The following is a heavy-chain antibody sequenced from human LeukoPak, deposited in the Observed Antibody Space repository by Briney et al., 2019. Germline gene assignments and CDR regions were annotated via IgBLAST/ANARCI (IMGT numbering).Heavy chain of an antibody. V-gene: IGHV4-59*08. CDR3: ARPHGGPWAFDI. D-gene: IGHD3-16*01. CDR2: ISYSGST. Sequence: PSETLSLTCADSGGSISNYYWSWIRQPPGKGLEWIGYISYSGSTNYNPSLKSRVTISVDTSRNQLSLRLSSVTAADTAVYYCARPHGGPWAFDIRGQGTMVTVSS. J-gene: IGHJ3*02. CDR1: GGSISNYY.